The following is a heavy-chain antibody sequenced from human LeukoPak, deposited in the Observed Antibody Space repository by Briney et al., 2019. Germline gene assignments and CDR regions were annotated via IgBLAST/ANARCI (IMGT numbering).Heavy chain of an antibody. Sequence: SETLSLTCTVSGGSISSGDYYWSWIRQPPGKGLEWIGYIYYSGSTYYNPSLKSRATISVDTSKNQFSLKLSSVTAADTAVYYCARGNYYDSSGFDYWGQGTLVTVSS. CDR3: ARGNYYDSSGFDY. D-gene: IGHD3-22*01. CDR2: IYYSGST. V-gene: IGHV4-30-4*01. J-gene: IGHJ4*02. CDR1: GGSISSGDYY.